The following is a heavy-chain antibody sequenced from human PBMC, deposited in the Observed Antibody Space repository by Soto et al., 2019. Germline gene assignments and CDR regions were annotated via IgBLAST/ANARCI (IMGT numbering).Heavy chain of an antibody. D-gene: IGHD5-18*01. CDR3: ARVGGTGGYTCGLVY. V-gene: IGHV1-69*06. CDR2: IIPVFGTG. Sequence: QVQLVQSGAEVKKPGSSVKVSCKASGGTFSSYAISWVRQAPGQGLEWMGGIIPVFGTGIYAQKFQCRVTITADKSTNTAYMELSSLRSEDTAVYFCARVGGTGGYTCGLVYWGQGTLVTVSS. CDR1: GGTFSSYA. J-gene: IGHJ4*02.